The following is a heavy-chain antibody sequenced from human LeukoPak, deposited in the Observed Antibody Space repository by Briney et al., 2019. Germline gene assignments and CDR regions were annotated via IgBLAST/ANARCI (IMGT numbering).Heavy chain of an antibody. Sequence: SETLSLTCTVSGGSISSGDYYWSWIRQPPGKGLEWIGYIYYSGSTNYNPSLKSRVTISVDTSKNQFSLKLSSVTAADTAVYYCASSQWEPTAGAIDYWGQGTLVTVSS. D-gene: IGHD1-26*01. V-gene: IGHV4-61*08. J-gene: IGHJ4*02. CDR2: IYYSGST. CDR1: GGSISSGDYY. CDR3: ASSQWEPTAGAIDY.